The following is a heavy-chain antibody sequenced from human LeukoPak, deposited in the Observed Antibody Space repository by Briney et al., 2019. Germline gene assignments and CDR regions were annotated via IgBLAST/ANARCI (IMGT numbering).Heavy chain of an antibody. CDR1: GFTFSSYA. D-gene: IGHD2-21*02. J-gene: IGHJ4*02. V-gene: IGHV3-23*01. CDR3: AKYYYSGDSPFDY. Sequence: PGGSLRLSCAASGFTFSSYAMTWVRQAPGKGLEWVSAISANSGSTYYADSVRGWFTISRDNSKNTLDLQMSSLRAEDTAIYYCAKYYYSGDSPFDYWGQGTLVTVSS. CDR2: ISANSGST.